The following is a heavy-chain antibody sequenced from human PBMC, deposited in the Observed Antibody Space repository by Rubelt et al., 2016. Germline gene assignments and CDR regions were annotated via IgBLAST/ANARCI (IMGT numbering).Heavy chain of an antibody. V-gene: IGHV4-59*08. J-gene: IGHJ3*02. CDR2: IYYSGNT. Sequence: GYIGYIYYSGNTNYNPSLKSRVTISIDTSKNQFSQKLNSVTAADTAVYYCARLRDAFDIWGQGTMVTVSS. CDR3: ARLRDAFDI.